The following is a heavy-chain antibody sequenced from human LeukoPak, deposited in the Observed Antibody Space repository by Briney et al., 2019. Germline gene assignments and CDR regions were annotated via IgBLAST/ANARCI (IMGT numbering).Heavy chain of an antibody. Sequence: SVEVSCKASGGTFSSYAISWVRQAPGQGLEWMGRIIPILGIANYAQKFQGRVTITADKSTSTAYMELSSLRSEDTAVYYCASGYCSGGSCYHGAYYYGMDVWGQGTTVTVSS. V-gene: IGHV1-69*04. CDR2: IIPILGIA. J-gene: IGHJ6*02. CDR1: GGTFSSYA. D-gene: IGHD2-15*01. CDR3: ASGYCSGGSCYHGAYYYGMDV.